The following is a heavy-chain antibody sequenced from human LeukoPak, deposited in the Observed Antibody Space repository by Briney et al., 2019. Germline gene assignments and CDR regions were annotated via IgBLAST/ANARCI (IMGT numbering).Heavy chain of an antibody. V-gene: IGHV3-20*04. CDR3: AREAGTYYYGSGSPELDY. CDR1: GFTFDDYG. D-gene: IGHD3-10*01. Sequence: GGSLRLSCAASGFTFDDYGMSWVRQAPGKGLEWVSGINWNGGSTGYADSVKGRFTISRDNAKNSLYLQMNSLRAEDTAVYYCAREAGTYYYGSGSPELDYWGQGTLVTVSS. J-gene: IGHJ4*02. CDR2: INWNGGST.